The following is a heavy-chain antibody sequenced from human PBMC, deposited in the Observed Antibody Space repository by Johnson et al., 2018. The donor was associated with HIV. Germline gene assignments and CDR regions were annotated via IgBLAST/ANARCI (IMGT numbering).Heavy chain of an antibody. CDR2: ISYDGSNK. J-gene: IGHJ3*01. CDR1: GFTFSSYA. Sequence: QVQLVESGGGVVQPGRSLRLSCAASGFTFSSYAMHWVRQAPGKGLEWVAVISYDGSNKYYADSVKGRFTISRDNSKNTLYVQMNSLRPEDTAVYYCASGDDDGFWGQGKWSPSLQ. D-gene: IGHD5-12*01. V-gene: IGHV3-30*04. CDR3: ASGDDDGF.